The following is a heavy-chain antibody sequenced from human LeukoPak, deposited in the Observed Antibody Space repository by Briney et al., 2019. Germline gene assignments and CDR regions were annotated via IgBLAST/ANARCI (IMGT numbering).Heavy chain of an antibody. J-gene: IGHJ4*02. CDR1: GFTFSNYG. CDR3: AKAETVTQRGYFDY. D-gene: IGHD4-17*01. CDR2: ISDDGGNK. V-gene: IGHV3-30*18. Sequence: GRSLGLSCAASGFTFSNYGMHWVRQAPGKGLEWVAVISDDGGNKYYADSVKGRFTISRDNSKNTLYLQMNSLKTEDTAVYYCAKAETVTQRGYFDYWGQGTLVTVSS.